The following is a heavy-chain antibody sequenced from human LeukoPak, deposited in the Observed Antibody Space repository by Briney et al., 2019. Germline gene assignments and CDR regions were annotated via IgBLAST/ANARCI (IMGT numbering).Heavy chain of an antibody. Sequence: PGGSLRLSCAASGFTFSSYSMNWVRQAPGKGLEWVAVIWYDGSNKYYADSVKGRFTISRDNSKNTLYLQMNSLRAEDTAVYYCARDGSDSSGYWDYYYGMDVWGQGTTVTVSS. CDR1: GFTFSSYS. D-gene: IGHD3-22*01. V-gene: IGHV3-33*08. CDR2: IWYDGSNK. CDR3: ARDGSDSSGYWDYYYGMDV. J-gene: IGHJ6*02.